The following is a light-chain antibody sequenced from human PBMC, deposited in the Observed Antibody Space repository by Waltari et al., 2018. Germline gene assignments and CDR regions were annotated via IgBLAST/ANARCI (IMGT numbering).Light chain of an antibody. V-gene: IGKV1-39*01. CDR3: QQSYTTPFT. Sequence: DIQMTQSPSSLSASVGDRVTITCRASQSITSYLNWYKQKPGEAHKLLIYAASSLQSGVPSSFSGSGSVTDFSLTISGLQAEDFATYYCQQSYTTPFTFGQGTKLEIK. J-gene: IGKJ2*01. CDR1: QSITSY. CDR2: AAS.